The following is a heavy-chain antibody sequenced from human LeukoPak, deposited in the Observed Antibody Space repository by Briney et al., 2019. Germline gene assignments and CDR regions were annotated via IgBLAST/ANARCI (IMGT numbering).Heavy chain of an antibody. D-gene: IGHD6-19*01. CDR2: ISYDGNNN. J-gene: IGHJ6*02. CDR3: AKDKVAVAGTSYFYGMAV. CDR1: GFTFNTYG. Sequence: GGSLRLSCAASGFTFNTYGMHWVRQTPAKGLEWVAVISYDGNNNYYADSLKGRFTISRDNSKNMLYLQMNSLRADDTAVYYCAKDKVAVAGTSYFYGMAVWGQGTTVTVSS. V-gene: IGHV3-30*18.